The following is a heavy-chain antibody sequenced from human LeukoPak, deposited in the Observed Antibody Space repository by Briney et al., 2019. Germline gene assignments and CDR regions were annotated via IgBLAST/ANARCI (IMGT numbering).Heavy chain of an antibody. CDR2: IYNSGNT. J-gene: IGHJ4*02. D-gene: IGHD5-18*01. V-gene: IGHV4-59*08. CDR1: GGSIRNYY. CDR3: ARQTRYNYGPAFDF. Sequence: SETLSLTCTVSGGSIRNYYWSWIRQPAGKGLEWIGDIYNSGNTNYNPSLKSRVTMSVSTSKNQFSLSLSSVTAADTAVYYCARQTRYNYGPAFDFWGQGALVTVSS.